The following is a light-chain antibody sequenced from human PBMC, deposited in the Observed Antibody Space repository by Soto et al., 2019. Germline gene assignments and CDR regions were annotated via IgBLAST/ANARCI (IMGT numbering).Light chain of an antibody. J-gene: IGKJ1*01. CDR3: QQYGSPRT. CDR1: QSVSSY. CDR2: DAS. Sequence: EIVFTQSPATLSLSPGERATLSCRASQSVSSYLAWYPQKPGQAPRLLIYDASNSATGVPARFSGSGSRTDFTLTISRLEPEDYAVDYCQQYGSPRTFGQGTKVDIK. V-gene: IGKV3-11*01.